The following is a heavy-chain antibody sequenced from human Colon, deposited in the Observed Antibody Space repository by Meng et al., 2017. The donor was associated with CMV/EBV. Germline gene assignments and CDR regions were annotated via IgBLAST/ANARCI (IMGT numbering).Heavy chain of an antibody. CDR3: SREVDYGGYIVLGY. CDR2: ISAFNGNT. J-gene: IGHJ4*02. D-gene: IGHD4-23*01. CDR1: GYTFTTYG. Sequence: ASVKVSCKASGYTFTTYGISWVRQAPGQGLEWMGWISAFNGNTRYAQKVQGRVTMTRDTSTSTAYMELRSLRSDDTAVYYCSREVDYGGYIVLGYWGQGTPVTVSS. V-gene: IGHV1-18*01.